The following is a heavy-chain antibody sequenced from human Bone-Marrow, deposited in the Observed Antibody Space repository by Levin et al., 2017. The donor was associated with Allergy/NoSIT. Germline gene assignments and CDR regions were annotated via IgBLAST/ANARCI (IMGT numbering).Heavy chain of an antibody. CDR1: GYTLTKLS. Sequence: GASVKVSCKVSGYTLTKLSIQWVRQAPGEGLEWMGGFDPEDGETKFTQKFQGRVTMTDDPSTGTVYVELSSLRYEDTAVYYCATSGRDISLDSADLYYFYGLDVWGQGTTVSVS. CDR3: ATSGRDISLDSADLYYFYGLDV. D-gene: IGHD2-2*01. CDR2: FDPEDGET. V-gene: IGHV1-24*01. J-gene: IGHJ6*02.